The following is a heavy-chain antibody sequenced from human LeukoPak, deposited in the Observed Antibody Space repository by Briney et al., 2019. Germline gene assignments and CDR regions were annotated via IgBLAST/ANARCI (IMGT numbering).Heavy chain of an antibody. V-gene: IGHV3-7*01. D-gene: IGHD3-10*01. CDR3: ARDLGGGWFDP. CDR2: IKEDGSET. Sequence: GGSLRLSCVASAFAFSSNWMSWVRQAPGKGLEWVASIKEDGSETYYVDSVKGRFTISRDNAKNSLYLQMDSLRAEDTAVYYCARDLGGGWFDPWGQGTLVTVSS. CDR1: AFAFSSNW. J-gene: IGHJ5*02.